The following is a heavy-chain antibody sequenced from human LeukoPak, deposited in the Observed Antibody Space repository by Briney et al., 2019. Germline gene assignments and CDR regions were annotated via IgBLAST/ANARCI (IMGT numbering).Heavy chain of an antibody. CDR1: GFTFSSYG. D-gene: IGHD3-3*01. Sequence: GGSLRLSCAASGFTFSSYGMHWVRQAPGKGLEWVAFIRYDGSNKYYADSVKGRFTISRDNSKNTLYLQMNSLRAEDTAVYYCAKASAGLFGYYYYYMDVWGKGTTVTISS. J-gene: IGHJ6*03. CDR3: AKASAGLFGYYYYYMDV. V-gene: IGHV3-30*02. CDR2: IRYDGSNK.